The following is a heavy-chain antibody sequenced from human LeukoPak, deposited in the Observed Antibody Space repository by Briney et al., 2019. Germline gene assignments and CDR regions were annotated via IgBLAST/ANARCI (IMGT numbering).Heavy chain of an antibody. CDR3: SRSGTSEFPNWFDP. CDR1: DYSISSGYY. Sequence: SETLSLTCIVSDYSISSGYYWGWIRQPPGKGLEWIGSIYHLGNSYYNPSLKGRVAISVDMSKNQFSLKVTSVTAADTAFYYCSRSGTSEFPNWFDPWDQGTLVTVSS. J-gene: IGHJ5*02. V-gene: IGHV4-38-2*02. D-gene: IGHD3-10*01. CDR2: IYHLGNS.